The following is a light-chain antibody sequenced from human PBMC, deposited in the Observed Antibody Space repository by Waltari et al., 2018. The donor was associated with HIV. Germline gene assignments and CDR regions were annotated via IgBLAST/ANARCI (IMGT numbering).Light chain of an antibody. Sequence: EIVMTQSPAALSVSPGERVTLSCTASQSVSSNVAWYQHKPGQAPRLLIYGASTRATGIPAMFSGSGSGTQFTLTISSLQSEDFAVYYCQQNHDWPPTTFGQGTRLEIK. J-gene: IGKJ5*01. CDR3: QQNHDWPPTT. CDR2: GAS. V-gene: IGKV3-15*01. CDR1: QSVSSN.